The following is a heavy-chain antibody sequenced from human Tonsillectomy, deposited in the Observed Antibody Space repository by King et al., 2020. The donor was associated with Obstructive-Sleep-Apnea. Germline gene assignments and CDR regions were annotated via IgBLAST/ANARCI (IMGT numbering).Heavy chain of an antibody. D-gene: IGHD5-18*01. CDR3: ARGGIPVWLNPYRIDV. CDR2: INHSGST. J-gene: IGHJ6*02. V-gene: IGHV4-34*01. CDR1: GGSFSGYY. Sequence: VQLQQWGAGLLKPSETLSLTCAVYGGSFSGYYWSWIRQPPGKGLEWIGEINHSGSTNYNPSLKSRVTISVDTSKNQFSLKLSSVTAADTAVYYCARGGIPVWLNPYRIDVWGQGATVTVSS.